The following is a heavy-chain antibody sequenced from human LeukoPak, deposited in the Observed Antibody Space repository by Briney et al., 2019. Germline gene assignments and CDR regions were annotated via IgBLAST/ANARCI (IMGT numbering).Heavy chain of an antibody. V-gene: IGHV3-48*04. CDR1: GFTFSSYA. Sequence: PGGSLRLSCAASGFTFSSYAMSWVRQAPGKGLEWVSYISSSGSTIYYADSVKGRFTISRDNAKNSLYLQMNSLRAEDTAVYYCAREGRLVVLMVYAIDYAFDIWGQGTMVTVSS. J-gene: IGHJ3*02. D-gene: IGHD2-8*01. CDR3: AREGRLVVLMVYAIDYAFDI. CDR2: ISSSGSTI.